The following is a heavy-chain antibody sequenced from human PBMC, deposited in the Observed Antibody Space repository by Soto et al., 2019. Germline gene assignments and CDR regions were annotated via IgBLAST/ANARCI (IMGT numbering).Heavy chain of an antibody. J-gene: IGHJ6*02. V-gene: IGHV4-59*08. CDR2: IYYSGST. D-gene: IGHD6-6*01. Sequence: PSETLSLTCTVSGGSISSYYWNWIRQPPGKGLEWIGSIYYSGSTNYNPSLKSRVTISVDTSKNQFSLKLSSVTAADTAVYYCARLPRKLEYSSPVYYYYGMDVWGQGTTVTVSS. CDR3: ARLPRKLEYSSPVYYYYGMDV. CDR1: GGSISSYY.